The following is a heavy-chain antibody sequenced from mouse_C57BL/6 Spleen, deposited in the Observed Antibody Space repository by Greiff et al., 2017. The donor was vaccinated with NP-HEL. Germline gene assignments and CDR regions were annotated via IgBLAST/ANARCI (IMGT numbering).Heavy chain of an antibody. Sequence: VQLQQPGAELVKPGASVKMSCKASGYTFTSYWITWVKQRPGQGLEWIGDLYPGSGTTNYNEKFKSKATLTVDTSSSTAYMQLSSLTSEDSAVYYCARGRDYYGSRGTYFDVWGTGTTVTVSS. J-gene: IGHJ1*03. CDR1: GYTFTSYW. CDR3: ARGRDYYGSRGTYFDV. CDR2: LYPGSGTT. V-gene: IGHV1-55*01. D-gene: IGHD1-1*01.